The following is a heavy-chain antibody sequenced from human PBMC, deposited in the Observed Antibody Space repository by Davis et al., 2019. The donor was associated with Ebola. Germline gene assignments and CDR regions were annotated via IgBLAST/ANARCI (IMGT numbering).Heavy chain of an antibody. D-gene: IGHD1-7*01. CDR1: GFTVSSNY. CDR2: IYSCGST. Sequence: GESLKIPCAASGFTVSSNYMSWVRQAPGKGLEWVSVIYSCGSTNYAESVKGRFTIFRDNSKNTLYLQMNSLRAEDTAIYYCARDRSNWNYGGSEYWGQGTLVTVTS. V-gene: IGHV3-66*01. J-gene: IGHJ4*02. CDR3: ARDRSNWNYGGSEY.